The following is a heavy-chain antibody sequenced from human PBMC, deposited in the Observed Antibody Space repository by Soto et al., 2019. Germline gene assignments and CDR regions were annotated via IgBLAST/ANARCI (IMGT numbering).Heavy chain of an antibody. V-gene: IGHV4-30-4*01. CDR3: ARGRKYYDFLPASRGGHSFDY. Sequence: SETLSLACTVAGGSISSGDYYWGWIRQPPGKGLEGIGYIYYSGSTYYNPSLKSRGTISVDTSKNQFSLKLSSVTAEDTAVYYCARGRKYYDFLPASRGGHSFDYWGQGTLVTVSS. CDR1: GGSISSGDYY. D-gene: IGHD3-9*01. CDR2: IYYSGST. J-gene: IGHJ4*02.